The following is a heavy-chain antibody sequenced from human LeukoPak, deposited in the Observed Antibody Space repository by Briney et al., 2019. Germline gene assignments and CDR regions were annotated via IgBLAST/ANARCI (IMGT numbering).Heavy chain of an antibody. Sequence: PGGSLRLSCAASGFTFSSYAMHWVRQAPGKGLEWVAVISYDGSNKYYADSVKGRFTISRDNSKNTLYLQMNGLRAEDTAVYYCARDGGIAVAGRLYWGQGTLVTVSS. CDR3: ARDGGIAVAGRLY. CDR1: GFTFSSYA. CDR2: ISYDGSNK. J-gene: IGHJ4*02. D-gene: IGHD6-19*01. V-gene: IGHV3-30-3*01.